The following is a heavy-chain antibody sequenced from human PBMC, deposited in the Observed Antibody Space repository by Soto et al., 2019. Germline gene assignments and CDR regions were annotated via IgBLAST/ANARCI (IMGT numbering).Heavy chain of an antibody. CDR3: AKGTGDMD. Sequence: EVQLLESGGGLVQPGGSLRLSCAASGFSFRSYAMSWVRQAPGKGLEWVSAISGSGGSTYYADSVKGRFTISRDNSKNTLYMQMNGLRAEDTAVYYCAKGTGDMDWGQGTLVTVSS. J-gene: IGHJ4*02. V-gene: IGHV3-23*01. CDR2: ISGSGGST. D-gene: IGHD3-9*01. CDR1: GFSFRSYA.